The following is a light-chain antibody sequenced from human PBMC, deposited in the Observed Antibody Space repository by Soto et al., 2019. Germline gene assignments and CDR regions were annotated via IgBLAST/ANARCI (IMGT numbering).Light chain of an antibody. CDR2: GHS. J-gene: IGLJ1*01. CDR3: SLSTYV. Sequence: QSVLTQPPSVSGAPGQRVTISCTGSNSNIGAGYDVHWYQQLPGTAPKLLIYGHSNRPSGVPDRFSGSKSGTSASLAITGLQAEDEADYYSSLSTYVFGTGTKLTVL. CDR1: NSNIGAGYD. V-gene: IGLV1-40*01.